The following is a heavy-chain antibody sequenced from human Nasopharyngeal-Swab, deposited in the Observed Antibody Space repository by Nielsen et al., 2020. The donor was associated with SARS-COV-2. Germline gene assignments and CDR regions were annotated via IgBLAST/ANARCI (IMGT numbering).Heavy chain of an antibody. CDR3: AREGTVTQHEAFDL. CDR1: GFTFSSYS. Sequence: GGSLRLSCAASGFTFSSYSMNWVRQAPGKGLEWVSSISSSSSYIYYADSVKGRFTISRDNAKNSLYLQMNSLRVEDTAVYYCAREGTVTQHEAFDLWGQGTLVTVS. V-gene: IGHV3-21*01. J-gene: IGHJ3*01. CDR2: ISSSSSYI. D-gene: IGHD4-11*01.